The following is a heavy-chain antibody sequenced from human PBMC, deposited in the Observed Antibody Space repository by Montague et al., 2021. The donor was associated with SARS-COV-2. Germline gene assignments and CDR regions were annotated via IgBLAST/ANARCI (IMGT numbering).Heavy chain of an antibody. CDR3: ARAYCGGDCYFYWYFDL. Sequence: CAISGDSVAGIICRSDEHTSYSSHSLDSYAVSYFKSKWYNDYAVSVKSRVIINPDTSNNRISLQLNSVTPEDTAVYYCARAYCGGDCYFYWYFDLWGRGTLVTGSS. J-gene: IGHJ2*01. D-gene: IGHD2-21*02. V-gene: IGHV6-1*01. CDR2: SYFKSKWYN. CDR1: GDSVAGIICR.